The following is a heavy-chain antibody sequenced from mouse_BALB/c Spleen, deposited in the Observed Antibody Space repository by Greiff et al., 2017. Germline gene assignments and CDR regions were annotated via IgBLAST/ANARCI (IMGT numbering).Heavy chain of an antibody. Sequence: VQLQQPGAELVKPGASVKLSCKASGYTFTSYWMHWVKQRPGQGLEWIGEINPSNGRTNYNEKFKSKATLTVDKSSSTAYMQLSSLTSEDSAVYYCARGLPYYFDYWGQGTTRTVSS. J-gene: IGHJ2*01. CDR1: GYTFTSYW. CDR2: INPSNGRT. V-gene: IGHV1S81*02. CDR3: ARGLPYYFDY.